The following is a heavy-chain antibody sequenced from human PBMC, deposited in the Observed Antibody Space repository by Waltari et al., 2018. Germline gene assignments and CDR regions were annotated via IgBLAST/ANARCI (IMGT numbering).Heavy chain of an antibody. CDR2: ISSSSSYI. D-gene: IGHD3-10*01. CDR1: GFTFSSYS. J-gene: IGHJ5*02. CDR3: ARDPPRMVSGVWFDP. Sequence: EVQLVESGGGLVKPGGSLRLSCAASGFTFSSYSMNWVRQAPGKGLEWVSSISSSSSYIYYADSVKGRFTISRDDAKNSLYLQMGSLTADDTAVYYCARDPPRMVSGVWFDPWGQGTLVTVSS. V-gene: IGHV3-21*01.